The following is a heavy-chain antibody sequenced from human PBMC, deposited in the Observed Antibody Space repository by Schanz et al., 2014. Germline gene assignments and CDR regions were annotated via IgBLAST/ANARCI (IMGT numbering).Heavy chain of an antibody. V-gene: IGHV3-74*01. CDR2: IDRDGSRT. D-gene: IGHD5-18*01. CDR3: ARGGYSYGSGYYAMDV. Sequence: EVQLVESGGGLVQPGGSLRLSCAASTFTFSSYWMHWVRQAPGKGLVWVSRIDRDGSRTNYADSVKGRFTISRDNAKSTVYLQMNSLRVEDMAVYYCARGGYSYGSGYYAMDVWGQGTAVTVSS. CDR1: TFTFSSYW. J-gene: IGHJ6*02.